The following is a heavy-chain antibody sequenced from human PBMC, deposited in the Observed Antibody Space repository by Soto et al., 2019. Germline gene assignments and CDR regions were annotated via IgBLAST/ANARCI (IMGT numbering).Heavy chain of an antibody. CDR1: GGSISSYY. D-gene: IGHD5-12*01. CDR2: SYYSGST. V-gene: IGHV4-59*01. Sequence: QVQLQESGTGLVKPSETLSLPCTVSGGSISSYYWSWIRQPPGKGLEWLGYSYYSGSTNYKPSLKSRVTISVDTSKNQFSLKLSSVTAADTAVYYCARVFEGYDYLRYMDVWGKGTTVTVSS. CDR3: ARVFEGYDYLRYMDV. J-gene: IGHJ6*03.